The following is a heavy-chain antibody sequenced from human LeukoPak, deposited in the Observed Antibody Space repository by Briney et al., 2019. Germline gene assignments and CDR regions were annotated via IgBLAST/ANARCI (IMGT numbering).Heavy chain of an antibody. CDR2: IKQDGSEK. D-gene: IGHD1-26*01. Sequence: GGSLRLSCAASGFTFSSDWMSWVRQAPGKGLEWVANIKQDGSEKYYVDSVKGRFTISRDNAKNSLYLQMNSLRAEDTAVYYCAGGYSGSYYPYYYYGMDVWGQGTTVTVSS. V-gene: IGHV3-7*01. CDR1: GFTFSSDW. J-gene: IGHJ6*02. CDR3: AGGYSGSYYPYYYYGMDV.